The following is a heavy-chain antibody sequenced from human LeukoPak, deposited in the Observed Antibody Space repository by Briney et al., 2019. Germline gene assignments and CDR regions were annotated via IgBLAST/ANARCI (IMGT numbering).Heavy chain of an antibody. CDR3: ARAGAYYYDSSGYPAGNFDY. Sequence: SDTLSLTCTVSGGSIRTYYWSWIRQPPGEGLDWLGYIYDSGSTKYNPPLMSRVTISVDTSKHRISLNLTSVTAADTAVYYCARAGAYYYDSSGYPAGNFDYWGQGTLVTVSS. V-gene: IGHV4-59*01. J-gene: IGHJ4*02. D-gene: IGHD3-22*01. CDR1: GGSIRTYY. CDR2: IYDSGST.